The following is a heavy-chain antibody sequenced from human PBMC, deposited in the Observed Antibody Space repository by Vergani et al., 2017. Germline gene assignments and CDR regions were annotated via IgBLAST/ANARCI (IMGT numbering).Heavy chain of an antibody. J-gene: IGHJ3*01. CDR2: IYFNGRT. CDR3: VRDTRRYFLDSIDGGDSDSPPFVPAV. D-gene: IGHD3-9*01. Sequence: QVALQESGPGLVRPSETLSLTCTVSGGSLTPYYWSCIRQSPGKGLEWIGNIYFNGRTKYNPSLKSRVTISADTSKAQLSLRLTSMSAADTAVYYCVRDTRRYFLDSIDGGDSDSPPFVPAVWGLGTLVIVSS. CDR1: GGSLTPYY. V-gene: IGHV4-59*01.